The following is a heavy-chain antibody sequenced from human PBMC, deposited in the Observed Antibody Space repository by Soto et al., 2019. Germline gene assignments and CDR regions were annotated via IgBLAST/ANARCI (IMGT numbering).Heavy chain of an antibody. D-gene: IGHD6-13*01. J-gene: IGHJ4*02. V-gene: IGHV5-10-1*01. CDR2: IDPTESYI. CDR3: ARVRLAAAGVFFGY. CDR1: GYSFSSYW. Sequence: GSLMISCKGSGYSFSSYWVSWVRQMPGKGLEWMGRIDPTESYINYSPSFQGHVSISVDKSISTVYLQWSSLKASDTAMYYCARVRLAAAGVFFGYWGQGTLVTVSS.